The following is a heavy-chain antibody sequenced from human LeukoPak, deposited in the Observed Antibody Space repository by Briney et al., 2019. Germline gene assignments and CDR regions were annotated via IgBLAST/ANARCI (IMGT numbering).Heavy chain of an antibody. CDR2: IKNDGGNI. D-gene: IGHD5-12*01. CDR3: VNLGYSD. V-gene: IGHV3-7*01. CDR1: GFTFSAAC. Sequence: GGSLRLSCAASGFTFSAACMTWVRQAPGKGLEWVSTIKNDGGNIYYVDSVKGRFTLSRDNAKNSVYLQMNSLRVEDTAVYYCVNLGYSDGGQGTLVTVSS. J-gene: IGHJ4*02.